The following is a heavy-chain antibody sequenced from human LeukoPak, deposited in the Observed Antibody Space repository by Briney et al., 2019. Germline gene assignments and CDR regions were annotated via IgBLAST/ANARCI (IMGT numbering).Heavy chain of an antibody. Sequence: SVKVSCKASGGTFSSYAISWVRQAPGQGLEWMGGIIPIFGTANYAQKFQGRVTMTRDTSISTAYMELSRLRSDDTAVYYCARDNSVGDNAWWFDPWGQGTLVTVSS. CDR1: GGTFSSYA. CDR3: ARDNSVGDNAWWFDP. D-gene: IGHD1-26*01. CDR2: IIPIFGTA. V-gene: IGHV1-69*05. J-gene: IGHJ5*02.